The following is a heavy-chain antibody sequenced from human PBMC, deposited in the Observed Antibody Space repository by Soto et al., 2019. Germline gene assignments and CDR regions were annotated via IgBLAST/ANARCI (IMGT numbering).Heavy chain of an antibody. J-gene: IGHJ5*02. CDR2: ISAYNGNT. D-gene: IGHD6-6*01. CDR3: ARDPRIAARGSKRLSENNRFDP. CDR1: GYTFNSYG. V-gene: IGHV1-18*04. Sequence: ASVKVSCKASGYTFNSYGISWVRQAPGQGLEWMGWISAYNGNTNHPQKLQGRVTMTTDPSTSTAYMELRSLRSDDTAVYYCARDPRIAARGSKRLSENNRFDPWGQGTLVTVSS.